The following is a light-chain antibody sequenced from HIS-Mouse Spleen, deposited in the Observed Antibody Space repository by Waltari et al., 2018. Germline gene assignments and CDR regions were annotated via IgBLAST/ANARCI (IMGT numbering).Light chain of an antibody. Sequence: QSALTQPASVSGSPGQSITISCTGTSSDVGGYNDVSWYQQHPGKAPKLMIYEVSNRPSGVSNRFSGSKSGNTASLTISGLQAEDEADYYCSSYTSSNWVFGGGTKLTVL. V-gene: IGLV2-14*01. J-gene: IGLJ3*02. CDR1: SSDVGGYND. CDR2: EVS. CDR3: SSYTSSNWV.